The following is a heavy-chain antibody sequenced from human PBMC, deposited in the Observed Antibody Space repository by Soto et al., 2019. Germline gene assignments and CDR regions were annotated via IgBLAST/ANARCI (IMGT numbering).Heavy chain of an antibody. V-gene: IGHV1-46*01. CDR1: GYTFTSYY. CDR2: INPSGGST. Sequence: ASVKVSCKASGYTFTSYYMHWVRQAPGQGLEWMGIINPSGGSTSYAQKFQGRVTMTRDTSTSTVYMELSSLRSEDTAVYYWARVRGGGYQYADYGMDVWGKGTRVTVSS. CDR3: ARVRGGGYQYADYGMDV. J-gene: IGHJ6*04. D-gene: IGHD5-12*01.